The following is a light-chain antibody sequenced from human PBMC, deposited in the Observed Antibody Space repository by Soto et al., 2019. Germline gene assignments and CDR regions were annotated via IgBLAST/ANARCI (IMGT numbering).Light chain of an antibody. Sequence: QSVLTQPPSASGTPGQRVTISCSGSSSNIGSNYVYWYQQLPGTAPKLLIYRNNQRPSVVHDRFSGSKSGTSASLAISGLRAEDEDDYYCAAWADSLSGVVFGGGTKLTVL. V-gene: IGLV1-47*01. CDR2: RNN. J-gene: IGLJ2*01. CDR1: SSNIGSNY. CDR3: AAWADSLSGVV.